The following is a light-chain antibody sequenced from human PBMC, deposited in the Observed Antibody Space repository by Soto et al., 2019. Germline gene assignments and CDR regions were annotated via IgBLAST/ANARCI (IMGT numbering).Light chain of an antibody. V-gene: IGKV1-5*03. CDR1: QSIGSG. J-gene: IGKJ2*01. CDR2: KAT. CDR3: QHYTDFHYT. Sequence: DIQMTQSPSTPSASVGDGVTITCRASQSIGSGLAWYQQKPGKAPKLLIYKATNLQTGVPSRFSGSGSGTDFSLTISSLQPVDSATYYCQHYTDFHYTFGQGTKVEI.